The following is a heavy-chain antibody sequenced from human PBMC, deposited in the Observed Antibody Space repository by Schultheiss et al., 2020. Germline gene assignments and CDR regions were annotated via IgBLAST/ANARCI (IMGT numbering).Heavy chain of an antibody. D-gene: IGHD2-2*01. CDR1: GFTVSGNY. Sequence: GGSLRLSCASSGFTVSGNYMNWVRQAPGKGLEWVSIICVGGSRYYADSVKGRFTISRDNAKNSLYLQMNSLRAEDTAVYYCARDSRGVFDYWGQGTLVTVSS. CDR3: ARDSRGVFDY. V-gene: IGHV3-53*05. J-gene: IGHJ4*02. CDR2: ICVGGSR.